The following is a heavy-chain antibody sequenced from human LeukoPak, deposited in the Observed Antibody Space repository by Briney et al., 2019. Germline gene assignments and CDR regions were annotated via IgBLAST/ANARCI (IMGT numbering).Heavy chain of an antibody. V-gene: IGHV1-2*06. D-gene: IGHD2-21*01. Sequence: ASVKVSCKASGYTFTGYYMHWVRQAPGQGLEWMGRINPNRGGTNYAQKFQGRVTMTRDTSISTAYMELSRLRSDDTAAYYCARESRVSPNDYWGQGTLVTVSS. CDR2: INPNRGGT. J-gene: IGHJ4*02. CDR3: ARESRVSPNDY. CDR1: GYTFTGYY.